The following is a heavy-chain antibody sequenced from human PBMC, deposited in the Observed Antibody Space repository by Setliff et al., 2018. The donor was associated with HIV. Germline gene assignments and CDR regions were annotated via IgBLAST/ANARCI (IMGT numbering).Heavy chain of an antibody. Sequence: ASVKVSCKASGGTFSSYAISWVRQAPGQGLEWIGWISAYNGNTNYAQKLQDRVTMTTDTTSTTAYMELRSLRSDDTAVYFCARMRFCRGGSCLPGSLYYYYMDVWGKGTTVTVSS. J-gene: IGHJ6*03. CDR2: ISAYNGNT. D-gene: IGHD2-15*01. CDR1: GGTFSSYA. V-gene: IGHV1-18*01. CDR3: ARMRFCRGGSCLPGSLYYYYMDV.